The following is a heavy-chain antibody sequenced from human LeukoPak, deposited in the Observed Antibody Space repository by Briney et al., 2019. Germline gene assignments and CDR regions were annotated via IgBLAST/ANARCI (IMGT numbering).Heavy chain of an antibody. CDR2: IRSKAYGGTT. Sequence: GGSLRLSCTASGFTFGVYAMSWVRQAPGKGLEWVGFIRSKAYGGTTEYAASVKGRFTISRDDSKSIAYLQMNCLKTEDTAVYYCSYGSGSSYNVYYYAMDVWGKGTTVTVSS. J-gene: IGHJ6*04. CDR1: GFTFGVYA. V-gene: IGHV3-49*04. CDR3: SYGSGSSYNVYYYAMDV. D-gene: IGHD3-10*01.